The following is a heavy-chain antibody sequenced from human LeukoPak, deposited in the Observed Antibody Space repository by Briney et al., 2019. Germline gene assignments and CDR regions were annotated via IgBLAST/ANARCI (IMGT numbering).Heavy chain of an antibody. V-gene: IGHV3-74*01. CDR2: INSDGSST. Sequence: GGSLRLSCAASGFTFSSYWMHWVRQAPGEGLVWVSRINSDGSSTSYADSVKGRFTISRDNAKNTLYLQMNSLRAEDTAVYYCARLRSWSFDYWGQGTLVTVSS. D-gene: IGHD6-13*01. CDR3: ARLRSWSFDY. J-gene: IGHJ4*02. CDR1: GFTFSSYW.